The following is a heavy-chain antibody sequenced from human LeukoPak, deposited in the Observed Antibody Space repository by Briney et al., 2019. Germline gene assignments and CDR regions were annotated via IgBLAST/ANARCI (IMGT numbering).Heavy chain of an antibody. Sequence: PSETLSLTCTVSGGSITSDAYYWGWIRQPPGKGLEWIASVHYSGATYYNPSLKSRVTISVDTSKNQFSLKLSSVTAADTAVYYCARDRIESSSWFRRFYATIDYWGQGTLVTVSS. D-gene: IGHD6-13*01. CDR1: GGSITSDAYY. V-gene: IGHV4-39*07. CDR2: VHYSGAT. J-gene: IGHJ4*02. CDR3: ARDRIESSSWFRRFYATIDY.